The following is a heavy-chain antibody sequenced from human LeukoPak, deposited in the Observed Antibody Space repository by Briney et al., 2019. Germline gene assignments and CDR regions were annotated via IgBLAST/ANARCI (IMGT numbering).Heavy chain of an antibody. CDR3: ARTGYSSGWSFDY. CDR1: GGSISSNY. V-gene: IGHV4-59*06. D-gene: IGHD6-19*01. J-gene: IGHJ4*02. CDR2: IYYSGST. Sequence: SETLSLTCTISGGSISSNYWSWIRQHPGKGLEWIGYIYYSGSTYYNPSLKSRVTISVDTSKNQFSLKLSSVTAADTAVYYCARTGYSSGWSFDYWGQGTLVTVSS.